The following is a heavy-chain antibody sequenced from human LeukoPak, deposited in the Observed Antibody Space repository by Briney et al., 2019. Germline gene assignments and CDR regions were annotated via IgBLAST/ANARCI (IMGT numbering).Heavy chain of an antibody. CDR2: ISSSSSTI. J-gene: IGHJ4*02. V-gene: IGHV3-48*02. D-gene: IGHD4-17*01. CDR1: GFTFSSYS. Sequence: GGSLRLSCAASGFTFSSYSMNWVRQAPGKGLEWVSYISSSSSTIYYADSVKGRFTISRDNAKNSLYLQMNSLRDEDTAVYYCGKSRGSTVTGEAVDYWGQGTLVSVSS. CDR3: GKSRGSTVTGEAVDY.